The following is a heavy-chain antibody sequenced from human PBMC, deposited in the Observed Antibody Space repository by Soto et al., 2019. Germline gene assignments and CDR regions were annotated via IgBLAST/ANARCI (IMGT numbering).Heavy chain of an antibody. D-gene: IGHD3-3*01. CDR1: GGSISSSSYY. CDR3: ARLFDYDFWSGYRYENFDY. J-gene: IGHJ4*02. Sequence: PSETLSLTCTVSGGSISSSSYYWGWIRQPPGKGLEWIGSIYYSGSTYYNPSLKSRVTISVDTSKNQFSLKLSSVTAADTAVYYCARLFDYDFWSGYRYENFDYWGQGTLVTVSS. V-gene: IGHV4-39*01. CDR2: IYYSGST.